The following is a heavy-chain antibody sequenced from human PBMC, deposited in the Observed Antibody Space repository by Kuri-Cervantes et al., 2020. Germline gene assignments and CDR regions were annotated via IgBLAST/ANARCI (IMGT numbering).Heavy chain of an antibody. CDR1: GYTFTSYD. D-gene: IGHD3-9*01. Sequence: ASVKVSCKASGYTFTSYDINWVRQATGQGLEWMGWMNPKSGNTGYAQKFQGRVTMTRSTSISTAYMELRSLRSDDTAVYYCARNYYDILRPFDYWGQGTLVTVSS. CDR3: ARNYYDILRPFDY. V-gene: IGHV1-8*02. J-gene: IGHJ4*02. CDR2: MNPKSGNT.